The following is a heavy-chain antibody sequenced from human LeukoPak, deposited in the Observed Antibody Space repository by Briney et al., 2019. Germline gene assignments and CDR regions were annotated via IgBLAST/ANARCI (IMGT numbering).Heavy chain of an antibody. CDR1: GGTFSSYA. CDR2: IIPIFGTA. D-gene: IGHD3-10*01. V-gene: IGHV1-69*05. J-gene: IGHJ5*02. Sequence: GASVKVSCKASGGTFSSYAISWVRQAPGQGLEWMGGIIPIFGTANYAQKFQGRVTITTDESTSTAYMELSSLRSEDTAVYYCARYYYAAFDPWGQGTLVTVSS. CDR3: ARYYYAAFDP.